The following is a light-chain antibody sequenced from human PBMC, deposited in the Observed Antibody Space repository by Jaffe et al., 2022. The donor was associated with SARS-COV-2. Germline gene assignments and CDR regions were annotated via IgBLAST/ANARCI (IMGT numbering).Light chain of an antibody. Sequence: DIQMTQSPSSLSASVGDRVTITCRASQSISNFLNWYQQKPGKAPKLLIYDASSLQSGVPSRFSGLGSGTDFTLTISSLQPEDFATYYCQQSYSSPPITFGQGTRLEIK. CDR3: QQSYSSPPIT. V-gene: IGKV1-39*01. CDR1: QSISNF. CDR2: DAS. J-gene: IGKJ5*01.